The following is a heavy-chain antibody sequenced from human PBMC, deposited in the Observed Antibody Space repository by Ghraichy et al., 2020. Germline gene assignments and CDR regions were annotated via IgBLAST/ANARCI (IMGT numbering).Heavy chain of an antibody. CDR2: ISYDGSNK. J-gene: IGHJ4*02. D-gene: IGHD1-14*01. V-gene: IGHV3-30*18. CDR3: ANGPVAFDY. Sequence: GGSLRLSCAASGFTFSSYGMHWVRQAPGKGLEWVAVISYDGSNKYYADSVKGRFTISRDNSKNTLYLQMNSLRAEDTAVYYCANGPVAFDYWGQGTLVTVSS. CDR1: GFTFSSYG.